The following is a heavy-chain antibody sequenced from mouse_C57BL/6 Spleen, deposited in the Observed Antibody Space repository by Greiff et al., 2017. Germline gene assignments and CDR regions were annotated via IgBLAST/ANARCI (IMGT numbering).Heavy chain of an antibody. Sequence: VQLQQPGAELVKPGASVKLSCKASGYTFTSYWMHWVKQRPGQGLEWIGMIHPNSGSTNYNEKFKSKATLTVDKSSSTDYMQLSSLTSEDSAVYYCASYYGSSYGGLDYWGQGTSVTVSS. D-gene: IGHD1-1*01. V-gene: IGHV1-64*01. CDR1: GYTFTSYW. CDR2: IHPNSGST. CDR3: ASYYGSSYGGLDY. J-gene: IGHJ4*01.